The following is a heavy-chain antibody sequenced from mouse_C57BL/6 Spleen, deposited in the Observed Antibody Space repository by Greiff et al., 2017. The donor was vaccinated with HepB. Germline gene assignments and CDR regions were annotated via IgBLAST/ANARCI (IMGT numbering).Heavy chain of an antibody. Sequence: QVQLQQSGAELARPGASVKMSCKASGYTFTSYTMHWVKQRPGQGLEWIGYINPSSGYTKYNQKFKDKATLTADKSSSTAYTQLSSLTSEDSAVYYCASPNGFDYWGQGTTLTVSS. CDR3: ASPNGFDY. D-gene: IGHD4-1*01. V-gene: IGHV1-4*01. J-gene: IGHJ2*01. CDR2: INPSSGYT. CDR1: GYTFTSYT.